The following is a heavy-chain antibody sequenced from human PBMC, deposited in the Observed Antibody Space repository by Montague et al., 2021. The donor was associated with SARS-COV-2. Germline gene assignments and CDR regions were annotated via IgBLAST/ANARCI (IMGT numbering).Heavy chain of an antibody. J-gene: IGHJ6*02. Sequence: TLSLTCAVSGDSMTSGSHFWTWLRQPAGKGLEWIGHIQTSGTSNYNPSLRDRVTFSVDTSRNQFSLQLRSVTAADTAIYYCARDRPESWRISPGLAGLFATVVHSASGMDVWGRGTTVIVS. CDR1: GDSMTSGSHF. D-gene: IGHD3-10*02. V-gene: IGHV4-61*09. CDR3: ARDRPESWRISPGLAGLFATVVHSASGMDV. CDR2: IQTSGTS.